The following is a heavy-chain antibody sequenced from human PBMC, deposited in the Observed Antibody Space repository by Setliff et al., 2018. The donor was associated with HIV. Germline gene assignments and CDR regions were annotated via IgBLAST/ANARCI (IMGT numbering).Heavy chain of an antibody. Sequence: ASVKVSCKASGYTFSTYSIHWVRQAPGQRLEWMGWINPGSGNTQYSQKLLGRITITRDSSASTVYLELSSLRFEDTAVYYCARVYCSGGACYSLNSWGQGALVTVSS. CDR3: ARVYCSGGACYSLNS. CDR2: INPGSGNT. CDR1: GYTFSTYS. D-gene: IGHD2-15*01. V-gene: IGHV1-3*01. J-gene: IGHJ4*02.